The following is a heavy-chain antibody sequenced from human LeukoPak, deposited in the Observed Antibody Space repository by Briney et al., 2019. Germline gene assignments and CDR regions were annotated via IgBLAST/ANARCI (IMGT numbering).Heavy chain of an antibody. Sequence: SETLSFTCTVSGGSISSGGYYWSWIRQPPGKGLEYIGSIYYSGSTWYNPSLKSRVTISRDTSKNQFSLKLSSVTAADTAVYYCARVAGYNYGYNYFDYWGQGTLVTVSS. CDR3: ARVAGYNYGYNYFDY. CDR2: IYYSGST. D-gene: IGHD5-18*01. J-gene: IGHJ4*02. V-gene: IGHV4-39*07. CDR1: GGSISSGGYY.